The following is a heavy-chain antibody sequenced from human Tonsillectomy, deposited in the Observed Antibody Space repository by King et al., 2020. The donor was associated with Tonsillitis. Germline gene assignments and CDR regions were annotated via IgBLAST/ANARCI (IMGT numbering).Heavy chain of an antibody. V-gene: IGHV3-23*04. CDR3: AKGGHRSPFDY. J-gene: IGHJ4*02. CDR2: ISGGGVST. D-gene: IGHD1-26*01. Sequence: VQLVESGGGLVQPGGSLRLSCAASGFTFSTYAMSWVRQAPGKGLEWVSTISGGGVSTFYADSMKGRFTISRDNSKNTLFLQMNSLRAEDTALYYCAKGGHRSPFDYWGQGTLVTVSS. CDR1: GFTFSTYA.